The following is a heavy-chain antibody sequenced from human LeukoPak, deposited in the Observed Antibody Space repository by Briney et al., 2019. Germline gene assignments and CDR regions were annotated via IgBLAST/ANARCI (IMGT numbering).Heavy chain of an antibody. CDR2: IRSKANSYAT. V-gene: IGHV3-73*01. Sequence: PGGSLRLSCAASGFTFSGSAMHWVRQASGKGLEWVGRIRSKANSYATAYAASVKGRFTISRDDSKNTAYLQMNSLKTEDTAVYYCTVPAGSGSLYTMMDVWGKGTTVTVSS. CDR1: GFTFSGSA. CDR3: TVPAGSGSLYTMMDV. D-gene: IGHD3-10*01. J-gene: IGHJ6*04.